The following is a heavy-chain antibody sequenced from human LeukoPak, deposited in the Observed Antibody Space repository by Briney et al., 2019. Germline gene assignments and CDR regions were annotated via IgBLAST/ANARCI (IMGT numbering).Heavy chain of an antibody. D-gene: IGHD2-15*01. CDR2: IYYTGDT. Sequence: SETLSLTCTVSGGSISSSSYYWGWIRQPPGKGLEWIGSIYYTGDTYYNASLRSRVTISEDTSKDQFSLKLTSVTAADTAVYYCAVGGPYYYYGLDLWGQGTTVTVSS. CDR3: AVGGPYYYYGLDL. V-gene: IGHV4-39*01. J-gene: IGHJ6*02. CDR1: GGSISSSSYY.